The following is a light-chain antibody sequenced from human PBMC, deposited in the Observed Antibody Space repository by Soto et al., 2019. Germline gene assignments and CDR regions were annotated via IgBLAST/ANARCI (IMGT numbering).Light chain of an antibody. CDR3: NSYTSRSTVV. CDR1: SRDVGGYNY. J-gene: IGLJ2*01. CDR2: EVS. V-gene: IGLV2-14*01. Sequence: QSALTQPASVSGSPGQSITISCTGTSRDVGGYNYVSWYQQHPGKAPKLMISEVSNRPSGVSNRFSGSKSGNTASLTISGLQAEDEADYYCNSYTSRSTVVFGGGTKVTVL.